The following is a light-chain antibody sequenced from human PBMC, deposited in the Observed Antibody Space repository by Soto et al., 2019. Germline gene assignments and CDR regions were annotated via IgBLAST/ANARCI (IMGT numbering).Light chain of an antibody. CDR2: DAS. CDR1: QSVGNNY. Sequence: EIVLTQFPSTLSLSPGERATLSCRASQSVGNNYLACYQQKPGQAPRFLIYDASSRATGIPDRFSGSGPGTDFTLAISRLEPEDFAVYYCQQYGSTPLSFGGGTKVDIK. V-gene: IGKV3-20*01. J-gene: IGKJ4*01. CDR3: QQYGSTPLS.